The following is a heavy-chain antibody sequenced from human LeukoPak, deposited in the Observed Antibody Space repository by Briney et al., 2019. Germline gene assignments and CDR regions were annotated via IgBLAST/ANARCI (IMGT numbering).Heavy chain of an antibody. Sequence: PGGSLRLSCAASGFTFSSYSMNWVRQAPGKGLEWVSSISSSSSYIYYADSVKGRFTISRDNAKNSLYLQMNSLRAEDTAVYYCARGVRYSSSSTSPNNWFDPWGQGTLVTVTS. D-gene: IGHD6-6*01. CDR3: ARGVRYSSSSTSPNNWFDP. CDR2: ISSSSSYI. CDR1: GFTFSSYS. V-gene: IGHV3-21*01. J-gene: IGHJ5*02.